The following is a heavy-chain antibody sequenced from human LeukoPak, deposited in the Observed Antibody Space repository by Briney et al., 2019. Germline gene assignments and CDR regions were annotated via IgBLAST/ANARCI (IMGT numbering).Heavy chain of an antibody. CDR1: GGSFSGYY. D-gene: IGHD6-13*01. V-gene: IGHV4-34*01. Sequence: SETLSLTCAVYGGSFSGYYWSWIRQPPGKGLEWIGEINHSGSTNYNPSLKSRVTISVDTSKNQFSLKLSSVTAAYTAVYYCARGSTYSPKVDYWGQGTLVTVSS. CDR3: ARGSTYSPKVDY. CDR2: INHSGST. J-gene: IGHJ4*02.